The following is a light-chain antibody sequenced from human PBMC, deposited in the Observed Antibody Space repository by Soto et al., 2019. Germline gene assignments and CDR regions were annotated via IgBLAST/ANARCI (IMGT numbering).Light chain of an antibody. V-gene: IGLV2-14*01. J-gene: IGLJ1*01. CDR2: EVS. CDR3: SSYTSSSTLV. CDR1: SSDVGGYNY. Sequence: QSVLTQPASVSGSPGQSITISCTGTSSDVGGYNYVSWYQQHPGKAPKLMIYEVSNRPSGVSHRFSGSKSGNTASLTISGLPAEDEADYYCSSYTSSSTLVFGTGTKLTVL.